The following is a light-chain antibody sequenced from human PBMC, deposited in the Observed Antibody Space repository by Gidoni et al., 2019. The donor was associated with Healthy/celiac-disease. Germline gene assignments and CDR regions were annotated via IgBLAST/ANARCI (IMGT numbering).Light chain of an antibody. CDR1: ESVSSN. V-gene: IGKV3-15*01. Sequence: ELVMTQSPATLSVSPGERATLSCRASESVSSNVAWYQQKPGQAPRLLIYGASTRATGIPARFSGSGAGTEFTLTISSLQSEDFAVYYCQQYNNWLWTFGQGTKVEIK. CDR3: QQYNNWLWT. J-gene: IGKJ1*01. CDR2: GAS.